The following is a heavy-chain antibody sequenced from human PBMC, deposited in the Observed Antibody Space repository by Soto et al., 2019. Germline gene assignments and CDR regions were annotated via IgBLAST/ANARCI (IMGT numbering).Heavy chain of an antibody. CDR1: GGSIDSSNFY. CDR3: ASHGAGAPIDD. D-gene: IGHD3-10*01. V-gene: IGHV4-39*01. J-gene: IGHJ4*02. Sequence: QLQLQESGPGLVKPSETLSLTCSVSGGSIDSSNFYWAWVRQPPGEVLEWIGSTDYRANTYYNSYLKSRVTIAGDTCKDQVSVRVNSVTAADTAVDYCASHGAGAPIDDCGQGTLVTV. CDR2: TDYRANT.